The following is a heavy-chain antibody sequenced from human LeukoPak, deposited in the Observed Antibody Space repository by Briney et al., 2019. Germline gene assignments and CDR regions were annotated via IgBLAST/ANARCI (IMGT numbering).Heavy chain of an antibody. Sequence: PSETLSLTCAVYGGSFSGYYWSWIRQPPGKGLEWIGEINHSGSTNYNPSLKSRVTMSVDTSKNQFSLKLSSVTAADTAVYYCAGGARITIFGVPQPYYFDYWGQGTLVTVSS. CDR3: AGGARITIFGVPQPYYFDY. V-gene: IGHV4-34*01. CDR2: INHSGST. CDR1: GGSFSGYY. J-gene: IGHJ4*02. D-gene: IGHD3-3*01.